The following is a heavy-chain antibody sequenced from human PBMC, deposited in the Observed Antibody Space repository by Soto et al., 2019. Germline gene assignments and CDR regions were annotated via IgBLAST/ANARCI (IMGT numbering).Heavy chain of an antibody. Sequence: EVQLLESGGKLVQPGGSLTLSCAASGFTFSTYAMAWVRQAPGKGLEWVSGVSASGLNTDYADPVKGRFYISRDNSKNTVSLHMNRLIAEDTALYYCAKERPRRTSGYVFDYWGQGTPVTVSS. CDR3: AKERPRRTSGYVFDY. CDR1: GFTFSTYA. V-gene: IGHV3-23*01. J-gene: IGHJ4*02. D-gene: IGHD5-18*01. CDR2: VSASGLNT.